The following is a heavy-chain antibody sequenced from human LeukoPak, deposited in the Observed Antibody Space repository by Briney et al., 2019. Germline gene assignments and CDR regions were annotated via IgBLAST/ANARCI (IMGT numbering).Heavy chain of an antibody. D-gene: IGHD1-20*01. CDR3: ARITSFYYFDY. V-gene: IGHV3-30*03. Sequence: AGGSLRLSCKASGFTFSNYGMHWVRQAPGKGLEWVAAISYDGSYKYYADTVKGRFTISRDNSKNTLFLQMNSLSDDDTAVYSCARITSFYYFDYWGQGTLVTVSS. CDR1: GFTFSNYG. CDR2: ISYDGSYK. J-gene: IGHJ4*02.